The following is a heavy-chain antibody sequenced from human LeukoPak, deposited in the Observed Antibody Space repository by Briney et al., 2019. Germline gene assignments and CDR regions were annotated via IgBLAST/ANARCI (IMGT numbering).Heavy chain of an antibody. CDR3: ARVGSHTDNDAFDI. Sequence: GGSLRLSCAASGFTFSSYWMSWVRQAPGKGLEWVANIKQDGSEKYYVDSVKGRFTISRDNAKNSLYLQMNSLRAEDTAVYYCARVGSHTDNDAFDIWGQGTMVTVSS. CDR2: IKQDGSEK. V-gene: IGHV3-7*01. CDR1: GFTFSSYW. J-gene: IGHJ3*02. D-gene: IGHD1-26*01.